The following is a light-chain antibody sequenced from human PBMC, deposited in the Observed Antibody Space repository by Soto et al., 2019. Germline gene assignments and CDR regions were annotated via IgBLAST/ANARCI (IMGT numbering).Light chain of an antibody. J-gene: IGKJ5*01. Sequence: EIVLTQSPATLSLSPGERATLSCRASQSVSSYLTWYQQKPGQAPRLLIYDASNGATGIPARFSGSGSGTDFTLTISSLEPEDFAVYYCQQRSNWPITFGQGTRLEMK. CDR3: QQRSNWPIT. CDR2: DAS. V-gene: IGKV3-11*01. CDR1: QSVSSY.